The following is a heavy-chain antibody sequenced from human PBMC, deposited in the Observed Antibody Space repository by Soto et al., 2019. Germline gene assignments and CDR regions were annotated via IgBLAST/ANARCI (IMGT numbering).Heavy chain of an antibody. CDR2: ISWNSGSI. V-gene: IGHV3-9*01. CDR1: GFTFDDYA. Sequence: EVQLVESGGGLVQPGRSLRLSCAASGFTFDDYAMHWVRQAPGKGLEWVSGISWNSGSIGYADSVKGRFPTSSDNAQNSLYLQMNSLRAEDTALYYCAKSIAARVYWGQGTLVTVSS. CDR3: AKSIAARVY. D-gene: IGHD6-6*01. J-gene: IGHJ4*02.